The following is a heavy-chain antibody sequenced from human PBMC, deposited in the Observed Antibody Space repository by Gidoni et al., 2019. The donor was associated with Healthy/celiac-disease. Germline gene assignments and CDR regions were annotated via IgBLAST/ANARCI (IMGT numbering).Heavy chain of an antibody. J-gene: IGHJ4*02. Sequence: EVQLVESGGGLVQPGRSLRLSCAAPGFTFAAYAMPWVRQAPGKGLEWVSGISWNSGSIGYADSVKGRFTISRDNAKNSLYLQMNSLRAEDTALYYCAKDGGRGYSYGFQYYFDYWGQGTLVTVSS. D-gene: IGHD5-18*01. V-gene: IGHV3-9*01. CDR2: ISWNSGSI. CDR3: AKDGGRGYSYGFQYYFDY. CDR1: GFTFAAYA.